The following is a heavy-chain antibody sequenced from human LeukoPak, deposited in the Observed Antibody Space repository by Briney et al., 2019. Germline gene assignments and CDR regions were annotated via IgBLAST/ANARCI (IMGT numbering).Heavy chain of an antibody. CDR1: GCTFSSYG. V-gene: IGHV3-30*02. Sequence: GGSLRLSCAASGCTFSSYGMHWVRQAPGKGLEWVAFIRYDGSNKYYADSVKGRFTIFRDNSKNTLYLQMNSLRAEDTAVYYCAKASPADGAFDIWGQGTMVTVSS. CDR2: IRYDGSNK. CDR3: AKASPADGAFDI. J-gene: IGHJ3*02.